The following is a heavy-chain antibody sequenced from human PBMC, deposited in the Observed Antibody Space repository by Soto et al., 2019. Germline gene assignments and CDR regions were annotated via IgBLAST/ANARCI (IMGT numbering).Heavy chain of an antibody. CDR2: ITPMFGTP. J-gene: IGHJ6*02. V-gene: IGHV1-69*13. CDR1: GGTFSRYT. D-gene: IGHD1-1*01. Sequence: SVKVSCKACGGTFSRYTITWVRQAPGQGLEWMGGITPMFGTPNYAQKFQGRVTITADESTSTAYMELSSLRSEDTAMYYCTRPLYKLEPPLDYYYYGMDVWGQGTTVTVSS. CDR3: TRPLYKLEPPLDYYYYGMDV.